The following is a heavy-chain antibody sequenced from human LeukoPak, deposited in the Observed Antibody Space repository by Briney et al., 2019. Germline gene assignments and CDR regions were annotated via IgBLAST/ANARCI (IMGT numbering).Heavy chain of an antibody. Sequence: GASAKVSCKASGYTFTGYYMHWVRQAPGQGLEWMGWINPNSGGTNYAQKFQGRVTMTRDTSISTAYMELSRLRSDDTAVYYCARASSGWFEELDYWGQGTLVTVSS. CDR2: INPNSGGT. CDR1: GYTFTGYY. D-gene: IGHD6-19*01. J-gene: IGHJ4*02. V-gene: IGHV1-2*02. CDR3: ARASSGWFEELDY.